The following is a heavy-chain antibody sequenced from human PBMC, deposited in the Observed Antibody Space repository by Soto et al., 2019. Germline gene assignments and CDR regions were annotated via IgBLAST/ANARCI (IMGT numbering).Heavy chain of an antibody. V-gene: IGHV3-23*01. D-gene: IGHD2-8*01. CDR3: AKDGRPKGVLMVHDY. Sequence: GGSLRLSCAASGFTFSSYAMSWVRQAPGKGLEWVSAISGGGGSTYYADSVEGRFTISRDNSKNTLYLQMNSLRAEDTAVYYCAKDGRPKGVLMVHDYWGQGTLVTVSS. J-gene: IGHJ4*02. CDR2: ISGGGGST. CDR1: GFTFSSYA.